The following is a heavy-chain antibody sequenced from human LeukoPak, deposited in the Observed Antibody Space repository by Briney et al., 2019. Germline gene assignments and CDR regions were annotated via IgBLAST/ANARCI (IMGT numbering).Heavy chain of an antibody. Sequence: GGSLRLSCAASGFTFNNAWMSWVRQAPGKGLELVGRIKSKTDGGTTDHAAPVKGRFTISRDDSKNTLYLQMNSLKTEDTAVYYCATSGISGYRWYYSGMDVRGEGTTVTVSS. CDR2: IKSKTDGGTT. J-gene: IGHJ6*04. V-gene: IGHV3-15*01. CDR3: ATSGISGYRWYYSGMDV. D-gene: IGHD5-12*01. CDR1: GFTFNNAW.